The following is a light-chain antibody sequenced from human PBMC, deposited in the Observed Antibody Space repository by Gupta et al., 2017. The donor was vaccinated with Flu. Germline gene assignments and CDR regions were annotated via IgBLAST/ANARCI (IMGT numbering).Light chain of an antibody. CDR1: QSISSNY. J-gene: IGKJ2*01. CDR2: GAS. Sequence: EIVLTQSPGTLSLSPGERATLSCRASQSISSNYLAWYQQKPGQAPRLLISGASTRATGIPDRFSGSGSGTDFTLTISRLEPEDFAVYYCQQDGSSPYTFGQGTKLEIK. V-gene: IGKV3-20*01. CDR3: QQDGSSPYT.